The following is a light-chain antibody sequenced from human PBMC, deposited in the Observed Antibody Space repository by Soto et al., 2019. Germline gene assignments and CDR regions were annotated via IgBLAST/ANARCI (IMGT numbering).Light chain of an antibody. J-gene: IGKJ2*01. CDR1: QSVSSD. Sequence: EIVMTQSPATLSVSPGDRATLSCRASQSVSSDLAWYQHKPGQAPRLLIYGASTRANGIPTRFSGSGSGTEFTLTISSLQSEDFAVYYCQQYNNWPPYTFGQGTKLEIK. CDR2: GAS. CDR3: QQYNNWPPYT. V-gene: IGKV3-15*01.